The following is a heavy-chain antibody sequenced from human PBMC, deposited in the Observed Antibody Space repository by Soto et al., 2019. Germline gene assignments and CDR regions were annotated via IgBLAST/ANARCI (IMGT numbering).Heavy chain of an antibody. J-gene: IGHJ4*02. Sequence: QVQLVESGGGVVQPGRSLRLSCAASGFTFSSFAMHWVRQAPGKGLEWVAFISYDGSNNYHADSVKGRFTISRDNSKNTLFLQMNSLRAEDTAVYYWAKGLGALSPERYDYWGQGTLVTVSS. CDR2: ISYDGSNN. CDR3: AKGLGALSPERYDY. V-gene: IGHV3-30*18. D-gene: IGHD3-16*02. CDR1: GFTFSSFA.